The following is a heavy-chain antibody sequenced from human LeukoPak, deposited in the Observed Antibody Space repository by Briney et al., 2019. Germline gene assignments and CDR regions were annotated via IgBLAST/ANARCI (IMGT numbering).Heavy chain of an antibody. Sequence: GGSLRLSCVASGFTVGSNYMSWVRQAPGKGLKWVSVIYSAGNTYYADSVKGRFTISRHNSENTLYLHMNSLRVEDTAVYFCARGGTPGYSSGRIDYWGQGTLVTVSS. CDR2: IYSAGNT. CDR1: GFTVGSNY. CDR3: ARGGTPGYSSGRIDY. V-gene: IGHV3-53*04. D-gene: IGHD6-19*01. J-gene: IGHJ4*02.